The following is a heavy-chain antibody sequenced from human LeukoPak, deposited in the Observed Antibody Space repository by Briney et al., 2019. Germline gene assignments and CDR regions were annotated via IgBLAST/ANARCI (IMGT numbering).Heavy chain of an antibody. CDR3: AREQVDGPLGY. D-gene: IGHD6-19*01. V-gene: IGHV3-23*01. Sequence: GGSLRLSCAASGRTFSNYAMTWVRQAPGKGLEWVATIIGNGGSTYYADSVKGRFTISRDNAKNSLYLQMNSLRAEDTAVYYCAREQVDGPLGYWGQGTLVTVSS. CDR1: GRTFSNYA. J-gene: IGHJ4*02. CDR2: IIGNGGST.